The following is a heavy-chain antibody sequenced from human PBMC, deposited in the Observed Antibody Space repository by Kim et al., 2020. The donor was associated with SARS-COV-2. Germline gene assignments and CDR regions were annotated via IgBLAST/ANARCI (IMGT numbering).Heavy chain of an antibody. CDR1: GFTFSSYW. Sequence: GGSLRLSCAASGFTFSSYWMSWVRQAPGKGLEWVANIKQDGSEKYYVDSVKGRFTISRDNAKNSLYLQMNSLRAEDTAVYYCARGDVVPWRDHPPADYWGQGTLVTVSS. V-gene: IGHV3-7*01. J-gene: IGHJ4*02. CDR2: IKQDGSEK. D-gene: IGHD2-2*01. CDR3: ARGDVVPWRDHPPADY.